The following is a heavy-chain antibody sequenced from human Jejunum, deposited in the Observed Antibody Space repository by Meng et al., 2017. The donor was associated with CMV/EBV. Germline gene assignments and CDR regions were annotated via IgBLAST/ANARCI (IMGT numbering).Heavy chain of an antibody. D-gene: IGHD1-26*01. V-gene: IGHV3-15*01. J-gene: IGHJ5*01. CDR1: GSTKSNAW. CDR2: IKSKTDGGTI. Sequence: SCAGPGSTKSNAWINWVRQAPGEGLEWVGRIKSKTDGGTIDYAAPVKGRFTISRDDSKNTLYLQMNSLKTEDTAVYYCATGGGWFDSWGQGTLVTVSS. CDR3: ATGGGWFDS.